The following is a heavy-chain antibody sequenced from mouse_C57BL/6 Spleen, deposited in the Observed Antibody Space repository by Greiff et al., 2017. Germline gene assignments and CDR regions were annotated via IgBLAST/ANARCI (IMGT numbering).Heavy chain of an antibody. CDR3: ERSGQRYGSSPRY. J-gene: IGHJ2*01. CDR1: GYTFTSYW. V-gene: IGHV1-53*01. Sequence: VQLQQPGTELVKPGASVKLSCKASGYTFTSYWMHWVKQRPGQGLEWIGNINPSNGGTNYNEKFKSKATLTVDKSSSTAYMQLSSLTSEDSAVKYCERSGQRYGSSPRYWGQGTTLTVSS. D-gene: IGHD1-1*01. CDR2: INPSNGGT.